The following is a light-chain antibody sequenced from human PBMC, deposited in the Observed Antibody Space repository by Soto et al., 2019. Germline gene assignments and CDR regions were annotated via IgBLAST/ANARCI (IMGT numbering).Light chain of an antibody. Sequence: QSVLTQPASVSGSPGQSITISCAGTMRDVGAYNLVSWYQQHPGRAPQLIIYEVRNRPSGISFRFSGSKSGTSASLAISGLRSEDEAEYYCATWDDSLSGRWVFGGGTKLTVL. J-gene: IGLJ3*02. V-gene: IGLV2-14*01. CDR2: EVR. CDR3: ATWDDSLSGRWV. CDR1: MRDVGAYNL.